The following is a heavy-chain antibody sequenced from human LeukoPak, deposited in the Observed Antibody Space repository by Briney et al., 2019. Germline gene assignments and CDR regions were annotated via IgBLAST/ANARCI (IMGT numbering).Heavy chain of an antibody. J-gene: IGHJ4*02. CDR3: ARDLGGYCSSTSCYEFDY. CDR1: GFTFSSHN. D-gene: IGHD2-2*01. V-gene: IGHV3-21*01. CDR2: ISTSSSYI. Sequence: GGSLRLSCAASGFTFSSHNMNWVRQAPGKGLEWVSSISTSSSYIYYADSVKGRFTISIDNAKNSLYLQMNSLRAEDTAVYYCARDLGGYCSSTSCYEFDYWGQGTLVTVSS.